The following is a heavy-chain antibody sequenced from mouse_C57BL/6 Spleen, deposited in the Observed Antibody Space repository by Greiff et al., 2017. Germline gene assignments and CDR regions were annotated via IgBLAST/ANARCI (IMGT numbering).Heavy chain of an antibody. CDR3: ASYYDYDLFAY. Sequence: VQLQQSGPELVKPGASVKISCKASGYTFTDYYMNWVKQSHGKSLEWIGDINPNNGGTSYNQKFKGKATLTVDKSSSTAYMELRSLTSEDSAVDYCASYYDYDLFAYWGQGTLVTVSA. J-gene: IGHJ3*01. V-gene: IGHV1-26*01. CDR1: GYTFTDYY. CDR2: INPNNGGT. D-gene: IGHD2-4*01.